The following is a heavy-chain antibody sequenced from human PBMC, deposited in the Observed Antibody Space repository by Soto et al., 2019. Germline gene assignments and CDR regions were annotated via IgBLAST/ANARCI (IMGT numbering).Heavy chain of an antibody. Sequence: ASVKVSCKASGYTFTSYGISWVRQAPGQGLEWMGWISAYNGNTNYAQKLQGRVTMTTDTSTSTAYMELRSLRSDDTAVYYCASSGYCSGGSCYFRWHFQHWGQGTLVTVSS. CDR2: ISAYNGNT. CDR3: ASSGYCSGGSCYFRWHFQH. V-gene: IGHV1-18*01. D-gene: IGHD2-15*01. CDR1: GYTFTSYG. J-gene: IGHJ1*01.